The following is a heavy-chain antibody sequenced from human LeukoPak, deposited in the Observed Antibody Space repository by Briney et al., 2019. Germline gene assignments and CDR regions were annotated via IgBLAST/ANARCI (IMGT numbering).Heavy chain of an antibody. CDR3: AKVLTAAGLDL. Sequence: PSQTLSLTCSVSGGSMSDSITWGWVRQPPGKGLEWLANIHDDGRTAPNPSLRSRLTISPDRSRNQFSLKVSSVTAADTAFYYCAKVLTAAGLDLWGQGILVTVSS. V-gene: IGHV4/OR15-8*01. CDR1: GGSMSDSIT. CDR2: IHDDGRT. D-gene: IGHD6-25*01. J-gene: IGHJ4*02.